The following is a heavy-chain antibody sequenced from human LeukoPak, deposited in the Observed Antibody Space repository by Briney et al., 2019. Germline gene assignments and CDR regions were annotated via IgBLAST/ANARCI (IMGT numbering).Heavy chain of an antibody. Sequence: GSVKVSCKASGYTFTSYGISWVRQAPGQGLEWMGWISAYNGNTNYAQKLQGRVTMTTDTSTSTAYMELRSLRSDDTAVYYCARDRRSGIVATMMDYYYYYGMDVWGQGTTVTVSS. CDR1: GYTFTSYG. D-gene: IGHD5-12*01. J-gene: IGHJ6*02. CDR2: ISAYNGNT. V-gene: IGHV1-18*01. CDR3: ARDRRSGIVATMMDYYYYYGMDV.